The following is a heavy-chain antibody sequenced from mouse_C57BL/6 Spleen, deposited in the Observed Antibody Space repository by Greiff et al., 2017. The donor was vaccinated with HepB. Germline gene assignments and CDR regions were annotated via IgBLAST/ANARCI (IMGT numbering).Heavy chain of an antibody. D-gene: IGHD1-1*01. CDR2: ISDSGSYT. J-gene: IGHJ4*01. CDR1: GFTFSSYA. V-gene: IGHV5-4*01. Sequence: EVQRVESGGDLVKPGGSLKLSCAASGFTFSSYAMSWVRQTPEKRLEWVATISDSGSYTYYPDNVKGRFTISRDNAKNNLYLQMSHLKSEDTAMYYCARDGDYYGSPYAMDYWGQGTSVTVSS. CDR3: ARDGDYYGSPYAMDY.